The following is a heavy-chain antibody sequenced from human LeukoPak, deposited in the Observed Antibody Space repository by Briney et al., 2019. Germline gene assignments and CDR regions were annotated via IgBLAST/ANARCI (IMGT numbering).Heavy chain of an antibody. CDR3: AKDRYGDYEAPFHYYMDA. D-gene: IGHD5-12*01. J-gene: IGHJ6*03. Sequence: GASVKVSCKASGYSFIAYYMHWVRQAPGQGLEWMGWINPNSGVTNYAQKLQGRVTITRDTSIDTAYMQLSRLRSDDTAVYYCAKDRYGDYEAPFHYYMDAWGRGTTVTVSS. CDR2: INPNSGVT. V-gene: IGHV1-2*02. CDR1: GYSFIAYY.